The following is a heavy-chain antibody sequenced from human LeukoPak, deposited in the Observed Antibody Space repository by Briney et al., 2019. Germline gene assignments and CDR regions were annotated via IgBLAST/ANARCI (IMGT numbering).Heavy chain of an antibody. CDR1: GGTFSSYA. CDR2: IIPIFGTA. CDR3: ARSVKVGATIGPFDY. V-gene: IGHV1-69*13. D-gene: IGHD1-26*01. J-gene: IGHJ4*02. Sequence: SVKVSCKASGGTFSSYAISWVRQAPGQGLEWMGGIIPIFGTANYAQKFQGRVTITADESTSTAYMELSSVRSEDTAVYYCARSVKVGATIGPFDYWAQGTLVTVSS.